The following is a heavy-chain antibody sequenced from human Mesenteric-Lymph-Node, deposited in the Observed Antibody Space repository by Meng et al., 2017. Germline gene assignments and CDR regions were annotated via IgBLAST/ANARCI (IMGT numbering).Heavy chain of an antibody. CDR3: ARRPTGIDY. V-gene: IGHV4-34*12. CDR2: IIHGGSP. Sequence: KHEGAVLWCAAEPLALTFAVNVWSLGGSYWNWIRQPPGKGLEWIGEIIHGGSPSYNPSLKSRVTISIDTSKNQLSLMLSSVTAADTAVYYCARRPTGIDYWGQGTLVTVSS. D-gene: IGHD2-8*02. CDR1: VWSLGGSY. J-gene: IGHJ4*02.